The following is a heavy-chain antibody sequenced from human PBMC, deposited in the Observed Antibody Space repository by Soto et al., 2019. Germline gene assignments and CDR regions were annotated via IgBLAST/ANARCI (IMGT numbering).Heavy chain of an antibody. D-gene: IGHD4-17*01. V-gene: IGHV3-23*01. CDR3: ANHGGFDF. CDR2: ISVRGDYR. CDR1: GFTFSSSG. Sequence: EGQLLQSGGGLVQPGESRRVSCAASGFTFSSSGMSWVRQAPGKGLEWVSSISVRGDYRYYADSVKGRFTISRDNSKNTLYQQMNSLTAEDAAVYYCANHGGFDFWGQGTMVAVSS. J-gene: IGHJ3*01.